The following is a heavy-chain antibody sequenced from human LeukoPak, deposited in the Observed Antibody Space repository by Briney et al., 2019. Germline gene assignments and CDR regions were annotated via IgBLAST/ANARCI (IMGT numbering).Heavy chain of an antibody. Sequence: PSETLSLTCTVSGDSISSYYWSWIRQPPGKGLEWIGYIYYSGSTNYNPSLKSRVTISVDTSKNQFSLKLSSVTAADTAVYYCARQMDTAMVTGHYYYYMDVWGKGTTVTVSS. D-gene: IGHD5-18*01. CDR3: ARQMDTAMVTGHYYYYMDV. V-gene: IGHV4-59*08. CDR2: IYYSGST. J-gene: IGHJ6*03. CDR1: GDSISSYY.